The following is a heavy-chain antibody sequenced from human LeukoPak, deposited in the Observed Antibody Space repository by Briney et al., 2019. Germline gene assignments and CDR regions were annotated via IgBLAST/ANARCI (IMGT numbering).Heavy chain of an antibody. V-gene: IGHV4-31*03. CDR1: GFSISSGGYN. CDR2: IYYSGST. J-gene: IGHJ4*02. D-gene: IGHD5-24*01. CDR3: ARVEMATIDY. Sequence: PSQTLCLTSTVSGFSISSGGYNWRWLRQHPGKGLEWIGYIYYSGSTYYNPSLKSRVTISVDTSKNQFSLKLSSVTAADTAVYYCARVEMATIDYWGQGTLVTVSS.